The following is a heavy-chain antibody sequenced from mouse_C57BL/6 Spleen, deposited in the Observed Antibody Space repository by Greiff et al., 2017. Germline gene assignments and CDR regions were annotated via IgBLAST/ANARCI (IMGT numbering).Heavy chain of an antibody. CDR2: IDPSDSYT. CDR3: AIHITTVLATDY. D-gene: IGHD1-1*01. V-gene: IGHV1-69*01. Sequence: QVQLQQPGAELVMPGASVKLSCKASGYTFTSYWMHWVKQRPGQGLEWIGEIDPSDSYTNYNQKFKGKSTLTVDKSSSTAYMQLSSLTSEDSAVYYCAIHITTVLATDYWGQGTTLTVSS. J-gene: IGHJ2*01. CDR1: GYTFTSYW.